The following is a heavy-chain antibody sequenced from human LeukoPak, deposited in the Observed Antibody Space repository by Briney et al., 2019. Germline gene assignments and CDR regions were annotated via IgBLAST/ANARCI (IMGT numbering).Heavy chain of an antibody. CDR1: GGSISSNSYY. Sequence: SETLSLTCTVSGGSISSNSYYWDWIRQPPGKGLEWIGSIYYSGSTYYNPSLKNRVTISVDTSKNQFSLKLSSVTAADTAVYYCARDPYSDYYYYYGMDVWGQGTTVTVSS. V-gene: IGHV4-39*07. CDR3: ARDPYSDYYYYYGMDV. J-gene: IGHJ6*02. D-gene: IGHD4-17*01. CDR2: IYYSGST.